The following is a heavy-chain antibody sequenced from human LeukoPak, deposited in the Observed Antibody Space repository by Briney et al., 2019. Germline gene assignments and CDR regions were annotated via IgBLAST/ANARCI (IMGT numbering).Heavy chain of an antibody. Sequence: GGSLRLSCAASGFTFSSYWMHWVRQAPGKGLVWVSRINPDGSDTSYADSVKGRFTISRDNAKNTLYLQMSTLRVDDTAIYFCARDLGWLFSYWGQGTLVTVSS. CDR2: INPDGSDT. V-gene: IGHV3-74*01. CDR1: GFTFSSYW. J-gene: IGHJ4*02. CDR3: ARDLGWLFSY. D-gene: IGHD3-22*01.